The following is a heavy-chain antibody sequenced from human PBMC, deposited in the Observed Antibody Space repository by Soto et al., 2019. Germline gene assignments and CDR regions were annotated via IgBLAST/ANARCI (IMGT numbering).Heavy chain of an antibody. CDR1: GGSISSYY. CDR2: IYYSGST. Sequence: SETLTLTCTVSGGSISSYYWSWIRQPPGKGLEWIGYIYYSGSTNYNPSLKSRVTISVDTSKNQFSLKLSSVTAADTAVYYCARGRSMVGATGFYYFDYWGQGTLVTVSS. J-gene: IGHJ4*02. CDR3: ARGRSMVGATGFYYFDY. V-gene: IGHV4-59*01. D-gene: IGHD1-26*01.